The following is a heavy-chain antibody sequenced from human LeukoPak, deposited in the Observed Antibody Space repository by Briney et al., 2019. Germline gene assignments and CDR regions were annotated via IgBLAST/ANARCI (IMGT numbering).Heavy chain of an antibody. CDR3: ARGRAHYDSSGSD. CDR2: IIPIFGTA. D-gene: IGHD3-22*01. CDR1: GYTLTDYH. J-gene: IGHJ4*01. Sequence: ASVKVSCKASGYTLTDYHIHWVRQAPGQGLEWMGGIIPIFGTANYAQKFQGRVTITADESTSTAYMELSSLRSEDTAVYYCARGRAHYDSSGSDWGQEPWSPSPQ. V-gene: IGHV1-69*13.